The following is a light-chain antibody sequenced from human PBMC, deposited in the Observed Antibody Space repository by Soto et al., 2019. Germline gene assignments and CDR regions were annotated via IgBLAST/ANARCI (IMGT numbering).Light chain of an antibody. CDR1: SSDVGDYYY. CDR3: SSYAGSNTVI. Sequence: QSALTQPPSASGSPGQSVTISCSGTSSDVGDYYYVSWYQQHPGKAPKLMIYEVSKRPSGVPDRFSGSKSGNTASLTVSGLQAEDEADYYCSSYAGSNTVIFGGGTKVTVL. CDR2: EVS. J-gene: IGLJ2*01. V-gene: IGLV2-8*01.